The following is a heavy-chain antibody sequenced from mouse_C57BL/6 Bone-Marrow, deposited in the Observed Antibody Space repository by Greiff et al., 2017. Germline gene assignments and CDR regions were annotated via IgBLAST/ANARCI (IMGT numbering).Heavy chain of an antibody. CDR1: GYTFTGYW. CDR3: ARRSTMITRAWFAY. D-gene: IGHD2-4*01. CDR2: IFPGSGSI. V-gene: IGHV1-9*01. J-gene: IGHJ3*01. Sequence: VQLQQSGAELMKRGASVKLSCKATGYTFTGYWIEWVKQRPGHGLEWIGEIFPGSGSINYNVTLKGKVTFTAETSSNTAYMQLSSLTTEDSAIYYCARRSTMITRAWFAYWGQGTLVTVSA.